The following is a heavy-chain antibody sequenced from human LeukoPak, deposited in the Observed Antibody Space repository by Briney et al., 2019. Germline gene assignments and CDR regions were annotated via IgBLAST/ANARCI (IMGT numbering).Heavy chain of an antibody. V-gene: IGHV3-30*18. CDR1: GFTFSSYG. Sequence: PGRSLRLSCAASGFTFSSYGMHWVRQAPGKGLEWVAVISYDGSNKYYADSVKGRFTISRDNSKSTLYLQMNSLRAEDTAVYYCAKNSGAAAWVDYWGQGTLVTVSS. CDR2: ISYDGSNK. CDR3: AKNSGAAAWVDY. J-gene: IGHJ4*02. D-gene: IGHD6-13*01.